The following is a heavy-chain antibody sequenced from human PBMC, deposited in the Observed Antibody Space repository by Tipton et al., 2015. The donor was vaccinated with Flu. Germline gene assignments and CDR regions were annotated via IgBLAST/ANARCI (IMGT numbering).Heavy chain of an antibody. D-gene: IGHD2-15*01. CDR1: GFTFSSYS. CDR2: ISSSSSYI. CDR3: ARDSPRYCGGSCSSL. V-gene: IGHV3-21*04. J-gene: IGHJ4*02. Sequence: SLRLSCAASGFTFSSYSMNWVRQAPGKGLEWVSSISSSSSYIYYADSVKGRFTISRDNAKNSLYLQMNSLRAEDTAVYYCARDSPRYCGGSCSSLWGQGTLVTVSS.